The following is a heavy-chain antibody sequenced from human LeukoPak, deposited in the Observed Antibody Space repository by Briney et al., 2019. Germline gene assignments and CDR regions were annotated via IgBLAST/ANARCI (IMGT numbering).Heavy chain of an antibody. J-gene: IGHJ5*02. CDR3: ARGPGAAGTPWFDP. Sequence: NPGGSLRLSCAASGFTFSSYSMNWVRQAPGKGLEWVSSISSSSSYIYYADSVKGRFTISRDNAKNSLYLQMNSLRAEDTAVYYCARGPGAAGTPWFDPWGQGTLVTVSS. D-gene: IGHD6-13*01. V-gene: IGHV3-21*01. CDR1: GFTFSSYS. CDR2: ISSSSSYI.